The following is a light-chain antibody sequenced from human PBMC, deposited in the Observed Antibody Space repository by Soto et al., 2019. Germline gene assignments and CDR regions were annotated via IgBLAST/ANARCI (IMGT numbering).Light chain of an antibody. CDR3: QQYGGSPRT. Sequence: IVLTQSPGTLSLSPGEGATLSCRASQSISNYLAWYQQKPGQAPRLVIFGASNRATGIPDRFGGSGSGTDFTLTISRLEPEDFAVYYCQQYGGSPRTFGQGNKLEIK. J-gene: IGKJ2*01. CDR1: QSISNY. CDR2: GAS. V-gene: IGKV3-20*01.